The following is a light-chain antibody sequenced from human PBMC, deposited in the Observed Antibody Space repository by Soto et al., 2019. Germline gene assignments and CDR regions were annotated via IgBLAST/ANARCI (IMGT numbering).Light chain of an antibody. CDR1: QNISNY. Sequence: IVFTQSPATLSLSPGKRATLSCRASQNISNYLIWYQQKPGQAPRLLIYDVSNRATGIPARFSGSGSGTDFTLTISSVKSEDFAVYYCQQYDSWPRTFGQGTKVDIK. CDR3: QQYDSWPRT. J-gene: IGKJ1*01. V-gene: IGKV3-11*01. CDR2: DVS.